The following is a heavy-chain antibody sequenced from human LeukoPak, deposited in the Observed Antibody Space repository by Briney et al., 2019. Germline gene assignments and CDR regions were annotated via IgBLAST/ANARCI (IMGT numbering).Heavy chain of an antibody. CDR1: GFTFSHYY. CDR3: ARDNSGRNYFEY. CDR2: INIDSDYT. V-gene: IGHV3-11*05. D-gene: IGHD6-19*01. J-gene: IGHJ4*02. Sequence: GASVRLSWPASGFTFSHYYISWVRQPTGEGLGWISYINIDSDYTNYADSVRGRFTISRDNAKNSLYLQMNSLRDEDTAVYYCARDNSGRNYFEYWGQGTLVTVSS.